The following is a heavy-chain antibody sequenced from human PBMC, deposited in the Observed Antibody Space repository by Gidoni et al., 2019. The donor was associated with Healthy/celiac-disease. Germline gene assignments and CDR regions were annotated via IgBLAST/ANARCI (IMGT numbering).Heavy chain of an antibody. J-gene: IGHJ4*02. Sequence: QVQLVQSGAEVKKPGASVKVSCKASGYTFTSDGISWVRQAPGQGLEWMGWISTYNGNTNYAQKLQGRVTMTTDTSTSTAYMELRSLRSDDTAVYYCARDGCSSTSCSVGLLSGGWGQGTLVTVSS. CDR3: ARDGCSSTSCSVGLLSGG. CDR2: ISTYNGNT. V-gene: IGHV1-18*01. CDR1: GYTFTSDG. D-gene: IGHD2-2*01.